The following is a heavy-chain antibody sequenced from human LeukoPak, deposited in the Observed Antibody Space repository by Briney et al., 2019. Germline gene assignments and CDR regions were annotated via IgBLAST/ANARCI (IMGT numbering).Heavy chain of an antibody. CDR1: GFTFDDHA. V-gene: IGHV3-9*01. D-gene: IGHD3-3*01. CDR2: ISWNSGTI. J-gene: IGHJ3*02. Sequence: GGSLRLSCAASGFTFDDHAMHWVRQAPGKGLEWVSGISWNSGTIGYADSVKGRFTISRDNAKNSLYLQMNSLRAEDTAVYYCARGYDFLDAFDIWGQGTMVTVSS. CDR3: ARGYDFLDAFDI.